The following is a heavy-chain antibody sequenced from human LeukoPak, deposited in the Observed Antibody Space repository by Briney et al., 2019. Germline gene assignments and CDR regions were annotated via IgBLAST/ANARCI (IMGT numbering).Heavy chain of an antibody. J-gene: IGHJ4*02. V-gene: IGHV1-2*02. D-gene: IGHD1-26*01. CDR2: INTNSGDT. CDR3: ARGGSGSYYGGDY. CDR1: GYTFTGYY. Sequence: GASVKVSCKASGYTFTGYYMHWVRQAPGQGLAWMGWINTNSGDTNQAQKFQGRVTMTRDTSISTTYMELSRLRSDDTAVYYCARGGSGSYYGGDYWGQGTLVTVSS.